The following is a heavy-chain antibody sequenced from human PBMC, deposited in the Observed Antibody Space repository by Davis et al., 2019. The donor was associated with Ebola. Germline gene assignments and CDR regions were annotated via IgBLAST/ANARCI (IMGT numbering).Heavy chain of an antibody. CDR2: IYHSGST. J-gene: IGHJ4*02. V-gene: IGHV4-4*02. Sequence: GSLRLSCAASGFTFSSYSMNWVRQPPGKGLEWIGEIYHSGSTNYNPSLKSRVTISVDKSKNQFSLKLSSVTAADTAVYYCARDPLPVAGYYFDYWGQGTLVTVSS. CDR1: GFTFSSYSM. D-gene: IGHD6-19*01. CDR3: ARDPLPVAGYYFDY.